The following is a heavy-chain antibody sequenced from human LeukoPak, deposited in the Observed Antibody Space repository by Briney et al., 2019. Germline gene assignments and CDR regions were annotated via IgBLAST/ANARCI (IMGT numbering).Heavy chain of an antibody. CDR1: GLTFSSYW. CDR2: IKTDGSEK. D-gene: IGHD2-21*02. J-gene: IGHJ4*02. CDR3: ARSLCGGDCYPDY. Sequence: GGSLRLSCEASGLTFSSYWMSWVRQAPGKGLEWVANIKTDGSEKYYVDSVKGRFTISRDNAKNSLYLQMNSLRAEDTAVYYCARSLCGGDCYPDYWGQGTLVTVSS. V-gene: IGHV3-7*03.